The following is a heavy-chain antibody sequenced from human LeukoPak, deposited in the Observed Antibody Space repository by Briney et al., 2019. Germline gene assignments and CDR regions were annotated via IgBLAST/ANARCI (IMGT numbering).Heavy chain of an antibody. Sequence: SETLSRTCTVSGVSISSNSYDWGSIRQPPGKGLEWIGSIYYSGSTYYNPSLKSRVTISVDTSKNQFSLKLSSVSAADTAVYYCARYLDYGGNSRVFQHWGQGTLVTVPS. J-gene: IGHJ1*01. CDR2: IYYSGST. V-gene: IGHV4-39*07. CDR1: GVSISSNSYD. CDR3: ARYLDYGGNSRVFQH. D-gene: IGHD4-23*01.